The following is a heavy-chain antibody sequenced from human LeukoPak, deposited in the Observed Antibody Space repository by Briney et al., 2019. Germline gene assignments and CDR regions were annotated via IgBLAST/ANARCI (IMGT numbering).Heavy chain of an antibody. D-gene: IGHD3-22*01. CDR1: GFTFSSYS. CDR2: ISSGSGYI. Sequence: GGSLRLSCAASGFTFSSYSMNWVRQAPGKGLEWVSSISSGSGYIYHADSVKGRFTISRDNAKNSLYLQINSLRAEDMAVYYCARVRRGDSSGYKDYWGQGTLVTVS. CDR3: ARVRRGDSSGYKDY. J-gene: IGHJ4*02. V-gene: IGHV3-21*01.